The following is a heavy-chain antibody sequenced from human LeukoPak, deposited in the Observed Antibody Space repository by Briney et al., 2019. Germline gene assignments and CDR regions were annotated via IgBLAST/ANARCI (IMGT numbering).Heavy chain of an antibody. D-gene: IGHD1-14*01. Sequence: GGSLRLSCVTSGFTFSSYGMHWVRQAPGKGLEWVAFIRYDESNKYYADSVKGRFTISRDNSENTLYLQMNRLRAEDTAVYYCAKGDKPGYWGEGTLITVSS. CDR3: AKGDKPGY. CDR1: GFTFSSYG. CDR2: IRYDESNK. J-gene: IGHJ4*02. V-gene: IGHV3-30*02.